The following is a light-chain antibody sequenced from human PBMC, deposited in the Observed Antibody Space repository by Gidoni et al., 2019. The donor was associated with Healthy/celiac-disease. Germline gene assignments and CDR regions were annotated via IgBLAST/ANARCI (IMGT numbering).Light chain of an antibody. CDR3: QQYGGSPGT. Sequence: EIVLTQSPATLSLSPGERATLSCGASQRVSSSYLAWYQQKPGLAPRLLIYDASSRATGIPDRFSGSGSGTDFTLTISRLEPEDFAVYYCQQYGGSPGTFGQGTKVEIK. CDR1: QRVSSSY. J-gene: IGKJ1*01. V-gene: IGKV3D-20*01. CDR2: DAS.